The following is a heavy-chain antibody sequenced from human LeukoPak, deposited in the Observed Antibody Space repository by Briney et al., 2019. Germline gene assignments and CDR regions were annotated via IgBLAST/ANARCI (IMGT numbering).Heavy chain of an antibody. CDR3: ARGYGSGSYYFDY. Sequence: SETLSLTCAVSGYSISSGYYWDWIRQPPGKGLEWIGSIYHSGNTYYNPSLKSRVTISLHTSKNQFSLKLSSVTAADTAVYYCARGYGSGSYYFDYWGQGTLVTVSS. CDR1: GYSISSGYY. V-gene: IGHV4-38-2*01. CDR2: IYHSGNT. D-gene: IGHD3-10*01. J-gene: IGHJ4*02.